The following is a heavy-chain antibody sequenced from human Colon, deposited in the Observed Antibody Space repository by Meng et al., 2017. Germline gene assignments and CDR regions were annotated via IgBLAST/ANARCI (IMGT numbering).Heavy chain of an antibody. CDR1: GGSVSSGSHY. D-gene: IGHD4-17*01. V-gene: IGHV4-61*01. Sequence: GSLRLSCTVSGGSVSSGSHYWSWIRQPPGKGLEWIGYIYYTGNTNYNPSLTSRVTMSVDTSKNQISLHLTSVTAADTAIYYCARDNGDFDEAWFDPWGQGTLVTVSS. J-gene: IGHJ5*02. CDR3: ARDNGDFDEAWFDP. CDR2: IYYTGNT.